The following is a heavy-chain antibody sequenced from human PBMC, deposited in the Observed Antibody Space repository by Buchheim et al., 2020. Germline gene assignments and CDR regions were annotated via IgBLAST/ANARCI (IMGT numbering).Heavy chain of an antibody. CDR2: ISYSGYT. CDR3: VRSGDLLNWFDP. D-gene: IGHD1-14*01. V-gene: IGHV4-39*01. CDR1: GGSISSSSYY. J-gene: IGHJ5*02. Sequence: QLLLQESGPGLVKPSETLSLTCTVSGGSISSSSYYWGWLPQPPRKGLEWIGSISYSGYTYYNPSLKSRLTMSVDTSKNPFSLELGSVTAADTAVYYSVRSGDLLNWFDPWGLGAL.